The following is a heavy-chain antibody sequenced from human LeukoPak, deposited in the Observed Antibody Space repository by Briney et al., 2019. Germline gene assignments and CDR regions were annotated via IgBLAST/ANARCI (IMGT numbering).Heavy chain of an antibody. V-gene: IGHV1-46*01. J-gene: IGHJ4*02. Sequence: ASVKVSCKASGYTFTSNYIHWVRQAPGQGLEWMGMIYPRDGSTSYAQKFQGRVTVTRHTSTSTVHMELSGLRSEDTAVYYCARDQEGFDYWGQGTLVTVSS. CDR2: IYPRDGST. CDR3: ARDQEGFDY. CDR1: GYTFTSNY.